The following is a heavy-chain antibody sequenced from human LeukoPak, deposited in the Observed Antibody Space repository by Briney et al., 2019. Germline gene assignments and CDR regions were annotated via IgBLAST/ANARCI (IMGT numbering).Heavy chain of an antibody. Sequence: GRSLRLSCAASGFTFDDYAMHWVRQAPGKGLEWVSGISWNSGSIGYADSVKGRFTISRDNAKNSLYLQMNSLRAEDTALYYCAKDSSGWYQGFPFDYWGQGTLVTVSS. CDR3: AKDSSGWYQGFPFDY. D-gene: IGHD6-19*01. CDR1: GFTFDDYA. J-gene: IGHJ4*02. CDR2: ISWNSGSI. V-gene: IGHV3-9*01.